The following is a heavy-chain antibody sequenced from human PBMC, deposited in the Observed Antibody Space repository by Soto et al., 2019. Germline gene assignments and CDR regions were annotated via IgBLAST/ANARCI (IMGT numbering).Heavy chain of an antibody. D-gene: IGHD6-19*01. CDR2: INHSGSA. V-gene: IGHV4-34*01. CDR3: PRSIMTVSPYSGGWYYFDT. J-gene: IGHJ4*02. Sequence: QVQLQHSCAGLLKPSDTLSLNCTVNGESFSGYIWTWIRQTPGNGLPWIGQINHSGSAYYNPALTRRVTTSLHTANIQFSLELSSVNAAVTAVYDCPRSIMTVSPYSGGWYYFDTWGQRTPVTISS. CDR1: GESFSGYI.